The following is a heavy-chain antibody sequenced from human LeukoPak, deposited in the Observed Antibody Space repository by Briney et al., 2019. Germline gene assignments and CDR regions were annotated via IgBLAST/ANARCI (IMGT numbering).Heavy chain of an antibody. Sequence: PGGSLRLSCAASGFTFSSYEMNWVRQAPGKGLEWVSYISSSGSTIYYADSVKGRFTISRDNAKNSLYLQMNSLRAENTAVYYCASHPMSYYYDSSGNYWGQGTLVTVSS. D-gene: IGHD3-22*01. J-gene: IGHJ4*02. CDR1: GFTFSSYE. CDR2: ISSSGSTI. V-gene: IGHV3-48*03. CDR3: ASHPMSYYYDSSGNY.